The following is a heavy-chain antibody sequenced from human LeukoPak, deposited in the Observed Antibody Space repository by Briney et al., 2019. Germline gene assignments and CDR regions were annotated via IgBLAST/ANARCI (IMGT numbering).Heavy chain of an antibody. Sequence: ASVKVSCKASGGTFSNYAISWVRQAPGQGLEWMGGIIPIFGSTNYAQKFQGRVTITADKSTTTVYMELRSLRSEDTAVYYCARRAVGSSHYYYMDVWGKGTTVTVSS. CDR2: IIPIFGST. CDR1: GGTFSNYA. V-gene: IGHV1-69*06. J-gene: IGHJ6*03. CDR3: ARRAVGSSHYYYMDV. D-gene: IGHD6-19*01.